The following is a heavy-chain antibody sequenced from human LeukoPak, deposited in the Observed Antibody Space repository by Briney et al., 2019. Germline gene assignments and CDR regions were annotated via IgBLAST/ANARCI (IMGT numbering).Heavy chain of an antibody. V-gene: IGHV3-15*07. CDR2: IKNKTDGGTT. J-gene: IGHJ4*02. D-gene: IGHD4-17*01. CDR3: TTGGSVTTVSRSYDY. Sequence: GGSLRLSCAASGFTFSDAWMSWVRQAPGKGREWVGRIKNKTDGGTTDYAATVKGRFTISRDDSKNTLYLQMNSLKTEDTAVYYCTTGGSVTTVSRSYDYWGQGTLVTVSS. CDR1: GFTFSDAW.